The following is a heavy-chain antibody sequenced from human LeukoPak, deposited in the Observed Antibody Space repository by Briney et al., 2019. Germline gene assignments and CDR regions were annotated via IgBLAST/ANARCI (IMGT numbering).Heavy chain of an antibody. V-gene: IGHV1-69*13. CDR2: IIPIFGTA. CDR3: ARGAFDCSSTSCYFDP. D-gene: IGHD2-2*01. J-gene: IGHJ5*02. Sequence: SVKVSGKASGGTFSSYAISWVRQAPGQGLECMRGIIPIFGTANYAQKFQGRVTITADESTSTAYMELSSLRSEDTAVYYCARGAFDCSSTSCYFDPWGQGTLVTVSS. CDR1: GGTFSSYA.